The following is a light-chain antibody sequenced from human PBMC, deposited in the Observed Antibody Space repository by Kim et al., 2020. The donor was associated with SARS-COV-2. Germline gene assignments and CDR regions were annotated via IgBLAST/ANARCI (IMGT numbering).Light chain of an antibody. V-gene: IGKV3-20*01. Sequence: PGERPPRSCRASQSISSSYLVWYQPTPGQPPRLLIYGASSRATGIPDRFSGSGSGTDFTLTISRLEPEDFAMYYCQQYGGSPLYSFGQGTKVDIK. J-gene: IGKJ2*03. CDR3: QQYGGSPLYS. CDR2: GAS. CDR1: QSISSSY.